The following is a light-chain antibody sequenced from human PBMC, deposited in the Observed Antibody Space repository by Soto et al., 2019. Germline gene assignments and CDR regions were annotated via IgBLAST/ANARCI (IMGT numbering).Light chain of an antibody. CDR1: QGIDSY. CDR3: QQLYTYPYT. CDR2: SAS. Sequence: IQLTQSPTSLSASVGDRVTIPCRASQGIDSYLAWYQRKPGEAPKLLIYSASTLQSGVPSRFSGRGSGTDFTLSISSLQPEDFETYYCQQLYTYPYTFGQGTKVDIK. J-gene: IGKJ2*01. V-gene: IGKV1-9*01.